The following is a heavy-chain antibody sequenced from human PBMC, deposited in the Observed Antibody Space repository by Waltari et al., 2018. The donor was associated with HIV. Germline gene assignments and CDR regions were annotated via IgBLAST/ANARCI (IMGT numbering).Heavy chain of an antibody. D-gene: IGHD3-10*01. V-gene: IGHV1-18*01. CDR2: IRTYDTNT. CDR1: GYTFTHYG. J-gene: IGHJ6*02. CDR3: ARDRWFGESHYYYYYGMDV. Sequence: QVQLVQSGVEVKKPGASVKVSCKASGYTFTHYGISWVRQAPGQGLEWMGWIRTYDTNTNYAQKLQDRVTLTTDTSTGTAYMELASLRSDDTAVYYCARDRWFGESHYYYYYGMDVWGQGTTVTVSS.